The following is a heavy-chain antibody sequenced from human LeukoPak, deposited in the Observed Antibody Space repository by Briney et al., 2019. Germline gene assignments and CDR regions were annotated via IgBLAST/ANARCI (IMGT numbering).Heavy chain of an antibody. Sequence: GGSLRLSCAASGFTVSSSYMSWVRQAPGKGLEWVSVFYSGGKTYYTDSVKGRFTISRDNSKNTLYLQMNSLRAEDTAVYYCARDQWYYYGSGSLNYWGQGTLVTVSS. J-gene: IGHJ4*02. D-gene: IGHD3-10*01. CDR3: ARDQWYYYGSGSLNY. CDR1: GFTVSSSY. CDR2: FYSGGKT. V-gene: IGHV3-53*01.